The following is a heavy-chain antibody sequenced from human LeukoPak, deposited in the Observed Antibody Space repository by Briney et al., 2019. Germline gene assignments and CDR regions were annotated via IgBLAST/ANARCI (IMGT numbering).Heavy chain of an antibody. D-gene: IGHD1-26*01. Sequence: GGSLRLSCAASGFTFSSYWMVWDRQAPGKGLEWVANIKGDESARHQADSVKGRFTISRDNTRNSLYLQMTNLRGDDTAVYYCARDVVGSLDYWGQGTLVTVSS. J-gene: IGHJ4*02. V-gene: IGHV3-7*01. CDR2: IKGDESAR. CDR1: GFTFSSYW. CDR3: ARDVVGSLDY.